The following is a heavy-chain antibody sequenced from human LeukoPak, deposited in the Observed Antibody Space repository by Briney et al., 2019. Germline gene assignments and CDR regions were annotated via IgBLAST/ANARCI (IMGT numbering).Heavy chain of an antibody. CDR2: ISAYNGNT. CDR1: GGTFSSYA. CDR3: AKLMDNNYDGSAFDS. J-gene: IGHJ4*02. D-gene: IGHD3-22*01. V-gene: IGHV1-18*01. Sequence: GASVKVSCKASGGTFSSYAISWVRQAPGQGLEWMGWISAYNGNTNYAQKLQGRVTMTTDTSASTAYVELRSLTSDDTALYYCAKLMDNNYDGSAFDSWGQGTLVTVSS.